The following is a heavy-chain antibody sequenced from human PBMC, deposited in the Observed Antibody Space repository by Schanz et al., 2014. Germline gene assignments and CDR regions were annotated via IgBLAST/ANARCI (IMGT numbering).Heavy chain of an antibody. Sequence: QVQLVQSGSELKKPGASVKVSCKSSGATFNSYAFCWVRQAPGQGFEWVGSIIPPLRQTRYAQKFEERVIITADTSTTTVYMDLASLTSDDTAVYFCARIIDGDYLYWGQGTLVTVSS. J-gene: IGHJ4*02. CDR3: ARIIDGDYLY. CDR1: GATFNSYA. D-gene: IGHD4-17*01. CDR2: IIPPLRQT. V-gene: IGHV1-69*02.